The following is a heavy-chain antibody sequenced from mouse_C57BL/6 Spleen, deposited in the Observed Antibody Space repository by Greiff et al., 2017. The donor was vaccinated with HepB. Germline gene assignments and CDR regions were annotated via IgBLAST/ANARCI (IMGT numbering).Heavy chain of an antibody. V-gene: IGHV1-19*01. CDR3: ARRCYSNIYAMDY. Sequence: EVQLQQSGPVLVKPGASVKMSCKASGYTFTDYYMNWVKQSHGKSLEWIGVINPYNGGTSYNQKFKGKATLTVDKSSSTAYMELNSLTSEDSAVYYCARRCYSNIYAMDYWGQGTSVTVSS. D-gene: IGHD2-5*01. CDR2: INPYNGGT. CDR1: GYTFTDYY. J-gene: IGHJ4*01.